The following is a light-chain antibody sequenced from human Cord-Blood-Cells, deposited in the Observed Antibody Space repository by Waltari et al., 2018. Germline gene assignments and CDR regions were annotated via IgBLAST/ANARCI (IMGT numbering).Light chain of an antibody. CDR1: SSDVGGYNY. CDR3: SSYAGSNKV. V-gene: IGLV2-8*01. J-gene: IGLJ3*02. CDR2: EVS. Sequence: QSALTQPPSASGSPGQSVTISCTGTSSDVGGYNYVSWYQQHPGKAPKLMIYEVSKRPSGVPDRFAGSKSGNTTSLTFSGLPAEDEADYYCSSYAGSNKVFGGGTKLTVL.